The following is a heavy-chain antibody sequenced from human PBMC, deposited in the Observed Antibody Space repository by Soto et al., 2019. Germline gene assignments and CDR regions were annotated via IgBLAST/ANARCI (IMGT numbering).Heavy chain of an antibody. CDR3: ARDRAQYGMDV. CDR1: GDSVSSNSAA. J-gene: IGHJ6*02. D-gene: IGHD3-10*01. Sequence: QVQLQQSGPGLVKPSQTLSLTCAISGDSVSSNSAAWNWIRRSPSRGLEWLGRTYYRSKWHNDSAISVKXRXTXNXNTSKNQFSLQLNSVTPEDTAVYYCARDRAQYGMDVWGQGTTVTVSS. V-gene: IGHV6-1*01. CDR2: TYYRSKWHN.